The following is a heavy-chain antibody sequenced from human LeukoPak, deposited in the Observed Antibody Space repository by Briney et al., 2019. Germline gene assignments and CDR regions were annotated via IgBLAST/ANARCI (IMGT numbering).Heavy chain of an antibody. CDR1: GYTFTSYG. V-gene: IGHV1-18*01. CDR3: ARDSGLLLWFGELFRGQPIFDY. Sequence: GASVKVSCKASGYTFTSYGISWVRQAPGQGLEWMGWISAYNGNTNYAQKLQGRVTMTTDTSTSTAYMELRSLRSDDTAVYYCARDSGLLLWFGELFRGQPIFDYWGQGTLVTVSS. J-gene: IGHJ4*02. D-gene: IGHD3-10*01. CDR2: ISAYNGNT.